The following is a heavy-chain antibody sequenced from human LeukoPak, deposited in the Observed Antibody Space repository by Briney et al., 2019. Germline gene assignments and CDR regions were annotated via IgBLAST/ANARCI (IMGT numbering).Heavy chain of an antibody. Sequence: GXXXXSYYXTWIRQPPXKGXEWIGYIYYSGSTNYNPSLKSRVTISVDTSKKXFSLKLTSVTAADTAGYYCXXXVXXGXFDCCGXGXLVTVSS. J-gene: IGHJ4*02. CDR3: XXXVXXGXFDC. CDR1: GXXXXSYY. V-gene: IGHV4-59*01. CDR2: IYYSGST.